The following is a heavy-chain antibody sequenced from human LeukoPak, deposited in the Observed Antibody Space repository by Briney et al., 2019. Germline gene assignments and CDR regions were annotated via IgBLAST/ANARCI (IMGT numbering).Heavy chain of an antibody. D-gene: IGHD1-26*01. CDR1: GGSISSYY. V-gene: IGHV4-59*01. CDR2: MYYSGNA. Sequence: SETLSLTCTVSGGSISSYYWSWIRQPPGKGLEWIGYMYYSGNANYNPSLKSRVTISVDTSTNQFSLKLSSVTAADTAVYYCARHPSDRIVGATVFDYWGQGTLVTVSS. CDR3: ARHPSDRIVGATVFDY. J-gene: IGHJ4*02.